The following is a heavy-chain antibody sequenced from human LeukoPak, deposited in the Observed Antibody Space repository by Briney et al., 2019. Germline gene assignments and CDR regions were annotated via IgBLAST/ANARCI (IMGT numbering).Heavy chain of an antibody. D-gene: IGHD6-19*01. CDR1: GGSISSGNYY. Sequence: SETLSLTCTVSGGSISSGNYYWSWIRQPPGKGLEWIGYIYYSGSTNYNPSLKSRVTISVDTSKNQFSLKLSSVTAADTAVYYCARGVVSGWYGPPNTYFDYWGQGTLVTVSS. V-gene: IGHV4-61*01. J-gene: IGHJ4*02. CDR2: IYYSGST. CDR3: ARGVVSGWYGPPNTYFDY.